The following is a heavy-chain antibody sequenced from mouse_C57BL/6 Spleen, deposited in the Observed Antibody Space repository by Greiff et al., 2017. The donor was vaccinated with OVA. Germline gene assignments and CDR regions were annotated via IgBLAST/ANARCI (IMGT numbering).Heavy chain of an antibody. CDR2: IDPSDSYT. CDR3: ARGDGSRYFDY. J-gene: IGHJ2*01. Sequence: VQLQQPGAELVMPGASVKLSCKASGYTFTSYWMHWVKQRPGQGLEWIGEIDPSDSYTNYNQKFKGKSTLTVDKSSSTAYMQLSSLTSEDSAVYYCARGDGSRYFDYWGQGTTLTVSS. V-gene: IGHV1-69*01. CDR1: GYTFTSYW. D-gene: IGHD1-1*01.